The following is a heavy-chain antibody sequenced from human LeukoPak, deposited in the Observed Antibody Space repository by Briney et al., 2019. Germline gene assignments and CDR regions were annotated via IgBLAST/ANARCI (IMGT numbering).Heavy chain of an antibody. Sequence: GGSLRLSCAAAGFTFSGYWMSWVRQAPGKGLEWVANIKQDGSEKYYVDSVKGRFTISRDNAKNSLYLQMNSLRAEDTAVYYCARAVYSSSWSFYYYYYYMDVWGKGTTVTVSS. CDR1: GFTFSGYW. D-gene: IGHD6-13*01. J-gene: IGHJ6*03. CDR3: ARAVYSSSWSFYYYYYYMDV. CDR2: IKQDGSEK. V-gene: IGHV3-7*01.